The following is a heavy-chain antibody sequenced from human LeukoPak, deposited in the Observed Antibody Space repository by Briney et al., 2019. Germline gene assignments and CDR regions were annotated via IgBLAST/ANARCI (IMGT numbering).Heavy chain of an antibody. V-gene: IGHV3-53*01. D-gene: IGHD2-2*01. Sequence: GGSLRLSCAASGFTVSSNYMSWVRQAPGKGLEWVSVIYSGGSTYYADSVKGRFTISRDNSKNTLYLQMNSLRAEDTAVYYCARLYCSSTSCYPHWGQGTLVTVSS. CDR3: ARLYCSSTSCYPH. J-gene: IGHJ4*02. CDR1: GFTVSSNY. CDR2: IYSGGST.